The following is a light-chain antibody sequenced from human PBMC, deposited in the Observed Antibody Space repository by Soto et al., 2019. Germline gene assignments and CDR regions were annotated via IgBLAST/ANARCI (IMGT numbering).Light chain of an antibody. J-gene: IGKJ2*01. V-gene: IGKV1-5*01. CDR2: DAS. CDR3: HQYNSYLYT. Sequence: DIAMTQSPSTLSASVGDRVTITCRASQSISTWLAWYQQKPGKAPNLLIYDASNLESGVPSRFSGSGTGTEFTLTISSLQPDDFATYYCHQYNSYLYTFGQGTKLEIK. CDR1: QSISTW.